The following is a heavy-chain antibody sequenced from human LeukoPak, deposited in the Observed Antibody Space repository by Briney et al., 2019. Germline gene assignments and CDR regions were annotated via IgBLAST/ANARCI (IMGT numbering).Heavy chain of an antibody. V-gene: IGHV3-30*18. Sequence: PGGSLRLSCAASGFTFSSYGMHWVRQAPGKGLEWVAVISYDGSNKYYADSVKGRFTISRDNSKNTLYLQMNSLRAEDTAVYYCAKDRYYYDSSGYYYYFDYWGQGTLVTVSS. CDR2: ISYDGSNK. CDR3: AKDRYYYDSSGYYYYFDY. CDR1: GFTFSSYG. J-gene: IGHJ4*02. D-gene: IGHD3-22*01.